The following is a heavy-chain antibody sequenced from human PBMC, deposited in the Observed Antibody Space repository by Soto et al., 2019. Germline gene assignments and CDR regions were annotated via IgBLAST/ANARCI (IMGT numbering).Heavy chain of an antibody. CDR3: ARDFWYYGSGSDYLPYYGRDV. CDR1: GYTFTGYY. D-gene: IGHD3-10*01. J-gene: IGHJ6*02. CDR2: INPNSGCT. Sequence: ASVKFSCKASGYTFTGYYMHWVRQAPGQGLEWMGWINPNSGCTNYAQKFQVWVTMTRNMSISTAYMELSRLRSDDTAVYYCARDFWYYGSGSDYLPYYGRDVWGQGPTVTAS. V-gene: IGHV1-2*04.